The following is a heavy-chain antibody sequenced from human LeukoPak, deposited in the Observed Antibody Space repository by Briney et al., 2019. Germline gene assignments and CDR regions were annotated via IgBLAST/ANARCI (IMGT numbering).Heavy chain of an antibody. J-gene: IGHJ4*02. V-gene: IGHV3-48*02. CDR3: ARVGGKDYGANPGGQFVDY. CDR1: GFTFSSYS. CDR2: ISSSSSTI. D-gene: IGHD4-17*01. Sequence: PGGSLRLSCAACGFTFSSYSMNWVRQAPGKGLEWVSYISSSSSTIYYADSVKGRFTISRDNAKNSLYLQMNSLRDEDTAVYYCARVGGKDYGANPGGQFVDYWGQGTLVTVSS.